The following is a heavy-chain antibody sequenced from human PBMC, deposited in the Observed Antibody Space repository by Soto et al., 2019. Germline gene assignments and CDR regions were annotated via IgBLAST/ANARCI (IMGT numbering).Heavy chain of an antibody. CDR1: GYTFTTYG. CDR3: AGDVGVCGTYGYFLH. J-gene: IGHJ1*01. CDR2: ISANNGNT. V-gene: IGHV1-18*01. D-gene: IGHD1-26*01. Sequence: QVQLVQSGVEVKEPGASVKVSCKASGYTFTTYGISWVRQAPGQGLEWMGWISANNGNTKYAQKLQGRVTMTTDTSTSTVYMELRSLRSDDTALYYCAGDVGVCGTYGYFLHFGQGTRVTVSS.